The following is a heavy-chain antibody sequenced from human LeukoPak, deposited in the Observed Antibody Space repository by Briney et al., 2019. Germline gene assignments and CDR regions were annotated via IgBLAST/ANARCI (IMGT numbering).Heavy chain of an antibody. D-gene: IGHD5-18*01. CDR1: GFTLSSYA. CDR3: ARDNTAMVSYYFDY. CDR2: ISYDGSNK. V-gene: IGHV3-30*04. Sequence: PGRSLRLSCAASGFTLSSYAMHWVRQAPGKGLEWVAVISYDGSNKYYADSVKGRFTISRDNSKNTLYLQMNSLRAEDTAVYYCARDNTAMVSYYFDYWGQGTLVTVSS. J-gene: IGHJ4*02.